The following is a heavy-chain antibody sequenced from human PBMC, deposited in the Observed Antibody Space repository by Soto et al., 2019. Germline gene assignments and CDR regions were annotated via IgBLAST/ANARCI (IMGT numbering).Heavy chain of an antibody. D-gene: IGHD1-26*01. CDR2: IIPIFGTA. Sequence: SLKVSCKASGGTFSSYAISWVRQAPGQGLEWMGGIIPIFGTANYAQKFQGRVTITADESTSTAYMELSSLRSEDTAVYYCASGIDLGHYYGMDVWGQGTTVNVSS. CDR1: GGTFSSYA. J-gene: IGHJ6*02. CDR3: ASGIDLGHYYGMDV. V-gene: IGHV1-69*13.